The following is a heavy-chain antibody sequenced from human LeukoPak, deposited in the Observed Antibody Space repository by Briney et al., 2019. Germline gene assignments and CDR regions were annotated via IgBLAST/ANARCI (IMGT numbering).Heavy chain of an antibody. Sequence: GGSLRLSCSASGFTLRNYGMSWVRQAPRKGLEWVSAISSDGRNTHYADSVKGRFTISRDNSKNTLYLQMNSLRAEDTAVYYCAKDNDYGDYFNFDYWGQGTLVTVSS. CDR2: ISSDGRNT. CDR1: GFTLRNYG. J-gene: IGHJ4*02. D-gene: IGHD4-17*01. CDR3: AKDNDYGDYFNFDY. V-gene: IGHV3-23*01.